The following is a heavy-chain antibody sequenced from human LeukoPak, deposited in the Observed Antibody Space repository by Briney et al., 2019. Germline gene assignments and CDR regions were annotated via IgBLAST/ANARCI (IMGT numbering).Heavy chain of an antibody. Sequence: GGSLRLSCAASGFTFSHAWMSWVRQAPGKGLEWVSGISGSDGSTYYADSVKGRFTISRDNSKNTLYLQMNSLRAEDMAVYYCAKDGGQGADYWGQGTLVSVSS. V-gene: IGHV3-23*01. CDR1: GFTFSHA. D-gene: IGHD3-16*01. CDR3: AKDGGQGADY. J-gene: IGHJ4*02. CDR2: ISGSDGST.